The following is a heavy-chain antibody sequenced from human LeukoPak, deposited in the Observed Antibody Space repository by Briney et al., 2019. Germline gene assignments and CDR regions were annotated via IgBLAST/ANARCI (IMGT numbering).Heavy chain of an antibody. J-gene: IGHJ2*01. V-gene: IGHV4-59*01. CDR2: IYYSGST. CDR3: ASTYYYDSSGYPWVWYFDL. D-gene: IGHD3-22*01. CDR1: GGSISSYY. Sequence: SETLSLTCTVSGGSISSYYWSWIRQPPGKGLEWIGYIYYSGSTNYNPSLKSRVTISVDTSKNQFSLKLSSVTAADTAVYYCASTYYYDSSGYPWVWYFDLWGRGTLVTVSS.